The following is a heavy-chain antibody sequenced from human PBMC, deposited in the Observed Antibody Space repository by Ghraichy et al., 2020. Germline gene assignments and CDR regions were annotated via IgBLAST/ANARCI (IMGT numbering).Heavy chain of an antibody. CDR1: EFTFNNYW. CDR2: IKQDGREK. D-gene: IGHD2/OR15-2a*01. CDR3: VREKAFYNPRRNYYYYYGMDV. V-gene: IGHV3-7*01. J-gene: IGHJ6*02. Sequence: GGSLRLSCAASEFTFNNYWLSWVRQAPGKGLEWVANIKQDGREKNYVDSVKGRFTISRDNAKNSLYLEMNSLRAEDTAVYYCVREKAFYNPRRNYYYYYGMDVWGQGTTVTVSS.